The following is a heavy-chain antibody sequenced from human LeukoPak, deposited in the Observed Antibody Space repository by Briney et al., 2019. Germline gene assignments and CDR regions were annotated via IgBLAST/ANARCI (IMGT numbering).Heavy chain of an antibody. CDR3: GRLGGSHFDY. CDR2: ISYDGSNK. J-gene: IGHJ4*02. CDR1: GFTFSSYG. Sequence: GGSLRLSCAASGFTFSSYGMHWVRQAPGKGLEWVAVISYDGSNKYYADSVKGRFTVSRDNSKNTLYLQMNSLRAEDTAVYYCGRLGGSHFDYWGQGTQVTVSS. D-gene: IGHD1-26*01. V-gene: IGHV3-30*03.